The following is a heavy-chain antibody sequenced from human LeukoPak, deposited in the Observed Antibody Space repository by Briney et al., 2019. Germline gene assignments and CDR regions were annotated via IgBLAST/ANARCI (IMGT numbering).Heavy chain of an antibody. CDR2: IYSGGST. J-gene: IGHJ4*02. CDR3: ARDKVRGYYYGSGSYLAY. D-gene: IGHD3-10*01. CDR1: GFTFSSYA. Sequence: PGGSLRLSCAASGFTFSSYAMSWVRQAPGKGLEWVSVIYSGGSTYYADSVKGRFTISRDNSKNTLYLQMNSLRAEDTAVYYCARDKVRGYYYGSGSYLAYWGQGTLVTVSS. V-gene: IGHV3-53*01.